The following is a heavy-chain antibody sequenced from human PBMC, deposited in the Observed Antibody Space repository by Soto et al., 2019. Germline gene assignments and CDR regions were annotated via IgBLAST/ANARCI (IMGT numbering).Heavy chain of an antibody. CDR3: VKDGRVGP. V-gene: IGHV3-23*01. CDR1: GFTFSNFA. Sequence: EVQLLESGGGLVQPGGSLRLSCIASGFTFSNFAMSWVRQAPGKGLEWVSAINLSGGSTYYADSVKGRFTISRDNSKSMLYLQLNSRSVEDTAIYYCVKDGRVGPWGQGTLVTVSS. CDR2: INLSGGST. D-gene: IGHD1-26*01. J-gene: IGHJ5*02.